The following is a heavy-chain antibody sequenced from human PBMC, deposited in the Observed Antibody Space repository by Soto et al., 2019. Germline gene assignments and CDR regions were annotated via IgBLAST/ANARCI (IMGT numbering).Heavy chain of an antibody. Sequence: SETLSLTCAVYGGSFSGYYWSWIRQPPGKGLEWIGEINHSGSTNYNPSLKSRVTISVDTSKNQFSLKLSSVTAADTAVYYCARHSSGYYPTDYWGQGTLVTVSS. J-gene: IGHJ4*02. CDR2: INHSGST. D-gene: IGHD3-22*01. CDR1: GGSFSGYY. CDR3: ARHSSGYYPTDY. V-gene: IGHV4-34*01.